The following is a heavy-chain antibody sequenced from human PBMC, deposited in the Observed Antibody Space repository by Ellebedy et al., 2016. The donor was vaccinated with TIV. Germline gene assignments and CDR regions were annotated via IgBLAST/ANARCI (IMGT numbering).Heavy chain of an antibody. Sequence: AASVKVSCKASGYTFTSNGISWVRQAPGQGLEWMGWISTHSGNTNYAQKVQGRVTMTTDTSTSTAYMELRSLRSEDTAVYYCARFPRFLYYFDYWGQGTLVTVSS. CDR2: ISTHSGNT. CDR1: GYTFTSNG. J-gene: IGHJ4*02. D-gene: IGHD2-21*01. CDR3: ARFPRFLYYFDY. V-gene: IGHV1-18*01.